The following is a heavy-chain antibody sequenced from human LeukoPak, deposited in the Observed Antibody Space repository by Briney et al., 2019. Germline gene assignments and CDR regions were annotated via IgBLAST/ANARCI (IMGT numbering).Heavy chain of an antibody. CDR1: GYTFTGYY. V-gene: IGHV1-2*06. D-gene: IGHD3-22*01. Sequence: ASVKVSCKASGYTFTGYYMHWVRQAPGQGLEWMGRINPNSGGTNYAQKFQGRVTMTRDTSISTAYMELSRLRSDDTAVYYCARSNHYYYYDSSGYRQYYFDYWGQGTLVTVSS. CDR3: ARSNHYYYYDSSGYRQYYFDY. J-gene: IGHJ4*02. CDR2: INPNSGGT.